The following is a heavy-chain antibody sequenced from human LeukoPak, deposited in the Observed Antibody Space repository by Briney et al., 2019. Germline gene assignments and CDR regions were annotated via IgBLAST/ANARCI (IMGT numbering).Heavy chain of an antibody. J-gene: IGHJ4*01. CDR2: IKQDGSET. Sequence: GGSLRLSCVGSGFSFSSYWMTWVRQAPGKGLEWVANIKQDGSETYYVDSVKGRFTIYRDNAENSVYMQMNSLRAEDTAVYYCARAGQWLAPQQIDYWGHGTLVTVSS. V-gene: IGHV3-7*01. D-gene: IGHD6-19*01. CDR1: GFSFSSYW. CDR3: ARAGQWLAPQQIDY.